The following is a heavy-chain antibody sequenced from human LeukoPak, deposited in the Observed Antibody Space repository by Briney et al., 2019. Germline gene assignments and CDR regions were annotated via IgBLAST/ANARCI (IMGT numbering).Heavy chain of an antibody. D-gene: IGHD3-22*01. CDR1: GYTFTSYD. CDR2: FDPEDLKP. CDR3: ARGSTARYYYDSSGYYRGAVDY. V-gene: IGHV1-24*01. J-gene: IGHJ4*02. Sequence: ASVKVSCKASGYTFTSYDINWVRQAPGKGLEWMGGFDPEDLKPIYAQKFQGRVTMTQDTTSDTAYMELSSLRSDDTAVYYCARGSTARYYYDSSGYYRGAVDYWGQGTLVTISS.